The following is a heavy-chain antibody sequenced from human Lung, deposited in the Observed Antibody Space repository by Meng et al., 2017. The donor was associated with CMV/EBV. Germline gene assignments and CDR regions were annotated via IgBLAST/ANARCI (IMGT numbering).Heavy chain of an antibody. CDR2: INWSGDRA. V-gene: IGHV3-9*01. Sequence: SXKIXXAAPGFTFDDYAIHWVRQPPGKGLEWVSGINWSGDRAVYADSVKGRFIVSRDNAKNSLFLQMNTLRAEDTALYYCAKDISPTPVMSDGMDVWGQGTTVXVSS. CDR3: AKDISPTPVMSDGMDV. D-gene: IGHD3-16*01. J-gene: IGHJ6*02. CDR1: GFTFDDYA.